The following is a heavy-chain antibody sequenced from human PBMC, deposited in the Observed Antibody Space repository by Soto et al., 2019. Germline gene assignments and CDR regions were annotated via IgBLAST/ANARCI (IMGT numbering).Heavy chain of an antibody. D-gene: IGHD3-22*01. CDR3: ARGSGYSYWDDD. CDR1: GYSFTSYA. V-gene: IGHV1-3*01. CDR2: INAGNADT. J-gene: IGHJ4*02. Sequence: ASVKVSCKASGYSFTSYAIHWMRQAPGQRLEWMGWINAGNADTKYSQKFQDRVTITGDTSASTTYMDLSSLRSEDTAVYYCARGSGYSYWDDDWGQGTLVTVSS.